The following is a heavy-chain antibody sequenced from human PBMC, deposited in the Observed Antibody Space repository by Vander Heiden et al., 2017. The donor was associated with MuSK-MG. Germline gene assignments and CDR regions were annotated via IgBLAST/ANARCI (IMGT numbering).Heavy chain of an antibody. CDR1: GFTFSNYW. J-gene: IGHJ4*02. D-gene: IGHD6-25*01. Sequence: EVQLVESGGGLVQPGGSLRLSCAASGFTFSNYWMNWVRQAPGKGLEWVANMKPDGSKKNYVDSVKGRFIISTDNAKNSLFLQMNSLRAEDTAGYYCSTGAAYWGQGTVVTVSS. V-gene: IGHV3-7*03. CDR3: STGAAY. CDR2: MKPDGSKK.